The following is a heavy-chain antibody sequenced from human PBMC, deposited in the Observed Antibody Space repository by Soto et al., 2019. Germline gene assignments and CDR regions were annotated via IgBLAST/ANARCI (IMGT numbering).Heavy chain of an antibody. V-gene: IGHV1-18*04. CDR2: INPSVGST. J-gene: IGHJ4*02. D-gene: IGHD6-13*01. Sequence: ASVKVSCKASGYTFTSYHIRWVRQAPGQGLEWMGVINPSVGSTNYAQKLQGRVTMTTDTSTSTAYMELRSLRSDDTAVYYCARDRASWHNFDYWGQGTPVTVSS. CDR3: ARDRASWHNFDY. CDR1: GYTFTSYH.